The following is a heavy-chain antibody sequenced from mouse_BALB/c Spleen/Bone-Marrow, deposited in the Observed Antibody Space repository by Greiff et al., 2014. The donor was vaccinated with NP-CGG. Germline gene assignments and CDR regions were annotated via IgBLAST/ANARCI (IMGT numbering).Heavy chain of an antibody. V-gene: IGHV5-17*02. CDR1: GFTFSSFG. CDR2: ISSGSSTI. J-gene: IGHJ2*01. D-gene: IGHD1-1*01. CDR3: ARSGSSSGYFDY. Sequence: EVMLVKSGGGLVQPGGSRKLSCAASGFTFSSFGMHWVRQAPEKGLEWVAYISSGSSTIYYADTVMGRFTISRDNPKNTLFLQMTSLRSEDTAMYYCARSGSSSGYFDYWGQGTTLTVSS.